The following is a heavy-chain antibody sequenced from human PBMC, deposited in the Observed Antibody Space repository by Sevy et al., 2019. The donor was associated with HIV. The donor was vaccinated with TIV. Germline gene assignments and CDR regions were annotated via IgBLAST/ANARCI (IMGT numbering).Heavy chain of an antibody. D-gene: IGHD6-19*01. J-gene: IGHJ6*02. CDR3: ARDTSGYSSVWHPYYHYYGLDV. CDR2: IYARGST. Sequence: LSLTCTVSGDSMTDYYWSWIRQPPGKGLEWIGSIYARGSTNYNPSLKSRVTMAVDKSKKHFSLKLTSVTAADTAVYYCARDTSGYSSVWHPYYHYYGLDVWGQGTTVTVSS. V-gene: IGHV4-59*13. CDR1: GDSMTDYY.